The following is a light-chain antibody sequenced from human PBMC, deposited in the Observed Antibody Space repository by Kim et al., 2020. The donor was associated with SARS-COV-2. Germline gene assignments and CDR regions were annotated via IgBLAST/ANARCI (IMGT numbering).Light chain of an antibody. CDR2: EDN. V-gene: IGLV6-57*01. CDR1: SGSIASNY. CDR3: QSYDSSNHGV. J-gene: IGLJ2*01. Sequence: NFMLTQPHSVSESPGKTVTISCTRSSGSIASNYVQWNQQRPGSSPTTVIYEDNQRPSGVPDRFSGSIDSSSNSASLTISGLKTEDEADYYCQSYDSSNHGVFGGGTQLTVL.